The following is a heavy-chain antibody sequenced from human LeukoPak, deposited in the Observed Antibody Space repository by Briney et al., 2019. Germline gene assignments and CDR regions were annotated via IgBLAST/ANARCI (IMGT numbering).Heavy chain of an antibody. CDR1: GYTFTGYY. CDR2: INPNSGGT. Sequence: GASVKVSCKASGYTFTGYYMHWVRQAPGQGLEWMGWINPNSGGTNYAQKFQGRVTMTRDTSISTAYMELSRLRSDDTAVYYCATFCSGGSCYHDYWGQGTLVTVSS. J-gene: IGHJ4*02. V-gene: IGHV1-2*02. D-gene: IGHD2-15*01. CDR3: ATFCSGGSCYHDY.